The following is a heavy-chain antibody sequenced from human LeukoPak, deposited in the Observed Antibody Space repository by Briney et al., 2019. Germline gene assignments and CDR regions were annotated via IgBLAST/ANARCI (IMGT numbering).Heavy chain of an antibody. V-gene: IGHV3-30*04. CDR2: ISYDGSNK. D-gene: IGHD3-9*01. Sequence: GRSLRLSCAASGFTFSSYAMHWVRQAPGKGLEWVAVISYDGSNKYYADSVKGRFTISRDNSKNTLYLQMNSLRAEDTAVYYCARLYYDILTGPGGGEPLDYWGQGTLVTVSS. J-gene: IGHJ4*02. CDR1: GFTFSSYA. CDR3: ARLYYDILTGPGGGEPLDY.